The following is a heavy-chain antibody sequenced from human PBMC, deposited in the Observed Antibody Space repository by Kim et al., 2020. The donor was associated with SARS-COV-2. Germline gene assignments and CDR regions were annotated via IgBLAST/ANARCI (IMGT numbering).Heavy chain of an antibody. CDR3: ARLSGGDWIFGY. CDR1: GGSISSYY. V-gene: IGHV4-59*01. CDR2: IYYSGST. Sequence: SETLSLTCTVSGGSISSYYWSWIRQPPGKGLEWIGYIYYSGSTNYNPSLKSRVTISVDTSKNQFSLKLSSVTAADTAVYYCARLSGGDWIFGYWGQGTLVTVSS. J-gene: IGHJ4*02. D-gene: IGHD3-3*01.